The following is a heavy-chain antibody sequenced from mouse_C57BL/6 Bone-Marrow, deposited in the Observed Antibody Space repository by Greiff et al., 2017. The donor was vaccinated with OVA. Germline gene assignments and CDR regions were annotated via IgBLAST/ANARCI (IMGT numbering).Heavy chain of an antibody. CDR2: IYPRSGNT. V-gene: IGHV1-81*01. CDR1: GYTFTSYG. D-gene: IGHD2-5*01. J-gene: IGHJ1*03. Sequence: VKLVESGAELARPGASVKLSCKASGYTFTSYGISWVKQRTGQGLEWIGEIYPRSGNTYYNEKFKGKATLTADKSSSTAYMELRSLTSEDSAVYFCAKLPPYSNYWYFDVWGTGTTVTVSS. CDR3: AKLPPYSNYWYFDV.